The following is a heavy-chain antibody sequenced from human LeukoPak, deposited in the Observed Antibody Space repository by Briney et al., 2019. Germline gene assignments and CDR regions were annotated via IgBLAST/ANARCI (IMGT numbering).Heavy chain of an antibody. D-gene: IGHD5-24*01. CDR3: ARVTRRLDGFDI. V-gene: IGHV4-34*01. Sequence: SETLSLTCAVYGGSFSGYYWSWIRQPPGKGLEWIGEINHSVSTNYNPSLKSRVTISADTSKNQLSLRLSSVTAADTAVCYCARVTRRLDGFDIWGQGTMVTVSS. CDR1: GGSFSGYY. J-gene: IGHJ3*02. CDR2: INHSVST.